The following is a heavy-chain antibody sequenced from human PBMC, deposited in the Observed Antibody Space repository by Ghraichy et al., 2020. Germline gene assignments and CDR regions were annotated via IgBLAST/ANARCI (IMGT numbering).Heavy chain of an antibody. V-gene: IGHV4-39*01. CDR3: ARQPGYSGSYWYFDL. CDR2: VYYSS. D-gene: IGHD5-12*01. Sequence: SETLSLTCTVSGASISAYYWGWVRQPPGKGLEWIGSVYYSSYYNRSLQSRVSIAVDSSKNQLSLTLTSVTAADTATYYCARQPGYSGSYWYFDLWGHGTVVTVSA. CDR1: GASISAYY. J-gene: IGHJ2*01.